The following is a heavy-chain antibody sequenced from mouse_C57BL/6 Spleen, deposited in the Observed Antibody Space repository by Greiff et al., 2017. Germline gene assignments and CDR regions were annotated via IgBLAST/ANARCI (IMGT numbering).Heavy chain of an antibody. CDR1: GYTFTSYW. V-gene: IGHV1-59*01. CDR2: IDPSDSYT. J-gene: IGHJ2*01. D-gene: IGHD1-1*01. Sequence: VQLQQPGAELVRPGTSVKLSCKASGYTFTSYWMHWVKQRPGQGLEWIGVIDPSDSYTNYNQKFKGKATLTVDTSSSTAYMQLSSLTSEDSAVYYCARNRITTVVAPLDYWGQGTTLTVSS. CDR3: ARNRITTVVAPLDY.